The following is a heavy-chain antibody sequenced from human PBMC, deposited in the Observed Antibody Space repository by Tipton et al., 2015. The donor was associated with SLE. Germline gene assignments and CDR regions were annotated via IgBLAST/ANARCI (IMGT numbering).Heavy chain of an antibody. J-gene: IGHJ3*01. V-gene: IGHV4-31*03. D-gene: IGHD3-9*01. Sequence: TLSLTCTVSGVSVSSGGYYWNWIRQHPGKGLEWIGCIHSRGSTYCTPSLKSRLTMSVDTSNNQFSLQLSSVTAADTALYYCVSSGYPLGSFDVWGQGTMVTVS. CDR1: GVSVSSGGYY. CDR3: VSSGYPLGSFDV. CDR2: IHSRGST.